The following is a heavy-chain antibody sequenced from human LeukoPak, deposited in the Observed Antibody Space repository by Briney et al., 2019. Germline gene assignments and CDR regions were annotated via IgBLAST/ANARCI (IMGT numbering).Heavy chain of an antibody. D-gene: IGHD3-10*01. CDR3: AIHRHYPYFDY. V-gene: IGHV3-74*01. CDR1: GFTFSSYW. J-gene: IGHJ4*02. CDR2: INSDGSST. Sequence: GGSLRLSCAASGFTFSSYWIHWVRQAPGKGLVWVSRINSDGSSTSYADSVKGRFTISRDNAKNTLYLQMNSLRAEDTAVYYCAIHRHYPYFDYWGQGTLVTVSS.